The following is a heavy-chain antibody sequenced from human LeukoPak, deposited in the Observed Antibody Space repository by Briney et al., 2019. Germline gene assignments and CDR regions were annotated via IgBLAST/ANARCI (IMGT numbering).Heavy chain of an antibody. V-gene: IGHV3-23*01. Sequence: GSLRLSCAASGFTFSSYAMGWGRQAPGKGLEWVSAISGSGGSTYYADSVKGRFTISRDNSKNTLYLQMNSLRAEDTAVYYCAKEVTYYYDSSGYYGGLYFDYWGQGTLVTVSS. D-gene: IGHD3-22*01. CDR1: GFTFSSYA. CDR3: AKEVTYYYDSSGYYGGLYFDY. J-gene: IGHJ4*02. CDR2: ISGSGGST.